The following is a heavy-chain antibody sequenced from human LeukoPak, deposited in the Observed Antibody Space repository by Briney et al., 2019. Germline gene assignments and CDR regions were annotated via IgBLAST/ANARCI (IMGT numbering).Heavy chain of an antibody. J-gene: IGHJ6*02. V-gene: IGHV1-8*01. D-gene: IGHD2-15*01. Sequence: ASVKVSCKASRYTFTSYDINWVRQATGQGLEWMGWMNPNSGNTGYAQKFQGRVTMTRNTSISTAYMELSSLRSEDTAVYYCARGIGRNRQGFYYYYGMDVWGQGTTVTVSS. CDR3: ARGIGRNRQGFYYYYGMDV. CDR2: MNPNSGNT. CDR1: RYTFTSYD.